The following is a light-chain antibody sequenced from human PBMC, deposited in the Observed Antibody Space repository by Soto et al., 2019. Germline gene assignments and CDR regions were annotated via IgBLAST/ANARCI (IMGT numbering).Light chain of an antibody. CDR3: QQYAYWPET. Sequence: EIVLTQSPGTLSLSPGERATLSCRASQSVSSSYLAWYQQKPGQAPRLLIYGASSRATGIPDRFSGSGSGTDFTLTISRLEPEDFAVYFCQQYAYWPETFGQGTKVEIK. J-gene: IGKJ1*01. V-gene: IGKV3-20*01. CDR1: QSVSSSY. CDR2: GAS.